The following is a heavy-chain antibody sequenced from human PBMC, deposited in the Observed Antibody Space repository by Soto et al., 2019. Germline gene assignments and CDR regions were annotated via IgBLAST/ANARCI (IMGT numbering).Heavy chain of an antibody. CDR1: EGSLTGYY. V-gene: IGHV4-34*02. J-gene: IGHJ1*01. D-gene: IGHD5-18*01. CDR2: LFESGVT. CDR3: AKRFRGYSFGNE. Sequence: HVRLQQWGAGLLRPSGTLSLTCNVSEGSLTGYYWAWIRQPPGHGLEWIGALFESGVTYYNPSLKHRVTMSIETSKNKFSLRLTSVTASDKAVYYCAKRFRGYSFGNEWGQGILVTVSS.